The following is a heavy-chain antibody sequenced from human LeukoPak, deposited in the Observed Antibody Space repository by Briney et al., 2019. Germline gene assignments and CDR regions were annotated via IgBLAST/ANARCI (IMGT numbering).Heavy chain of an antibody. CDR1: GFTFDDYA. CDR2: ISWNSGSI. J-gene: IGHJ3*02. D-gene: IGHD1-26*01. V-gene: IGHV3-9*03. CDR3: AKGYSGSYQDAFDI. Sequence: GGSLRLSCAASGFTFDDYAMHWVRQAPGKGLEWVSGISWNSGSIGYADSVKGRFTISRDNAKNSLYLQMNSLRAEDMALYYCAKGYSGSYQDAFDIWGQGTMVTVSS.